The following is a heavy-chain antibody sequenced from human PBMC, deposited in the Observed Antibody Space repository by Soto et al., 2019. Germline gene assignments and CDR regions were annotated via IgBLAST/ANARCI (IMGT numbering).Heavy chain of an antibody. CDR2: IIPIFGTA. V-gene: IGHV1-69*13. CDR3: ARAKTGIAAALDY. CDR1: GGTFSSYA. Sequence: SVKVSCKASGGTFSSYAISWVRRAPGQGLEWMGGIIPIFGTANYAQKFQGRVTITADESTSTAYMELSSLRSEDTAVYYCARAKTGIAAALDYWGQGTLVTVSS. J-gene: IGHJ4*02. D-gene: IGHD6-13*01.